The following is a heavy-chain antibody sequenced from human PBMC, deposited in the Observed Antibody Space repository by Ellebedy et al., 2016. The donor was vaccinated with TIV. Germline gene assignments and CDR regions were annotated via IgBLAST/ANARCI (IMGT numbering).Heavy chain of an antibody. J-gene: IGHJ4*02. V-gene: IGHV3-23*01. CDR3: ARRSTDFAFDS. CDR1: GFTFSNYA. Sequence: PGGSLRLSCVASGFTFSNYAMGWVRQAPGKGLEWVSIISANGGTTYYADSVKGRFTISRDNSKNTLFLQMSSLRAEDTAVYFCARRSTDFAFDSWGQGTLVTVSS. D-gene: IGHD3/OR15-3a*01. CDR2: ISANGGTT.